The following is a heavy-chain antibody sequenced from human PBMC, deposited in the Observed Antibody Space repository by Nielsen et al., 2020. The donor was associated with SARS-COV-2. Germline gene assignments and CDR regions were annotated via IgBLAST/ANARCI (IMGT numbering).Heavy chain of an antibody. Sequence: GGSLRLSCTVSGGSISSSSYYWGWVRQAPGKGLEWVSGISGSGDTSYYADSVKGRFTVSRDNSKNTLYLLMNSLRDEDTAVYYCAKTGDYFVVVPTATLDVWGRGTTVTVSS. CDR2: ISGSGDTS. V-gene: IGHV3-23*01. J-gene: IGHJ6*02. D-gene: IGHD2-2*01. CDR1: GGSISSSSYY. CDR3: AKTGDYFVVVPTATLDV.